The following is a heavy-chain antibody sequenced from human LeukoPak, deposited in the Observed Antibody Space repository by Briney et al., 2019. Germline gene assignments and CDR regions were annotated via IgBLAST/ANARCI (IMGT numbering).Heavy chain of an antibody. CDR1: GYTFTSYG. Sequence: ASVKVSCKASGYTFTSYGISGVRQAPGQGLEWMGWISAYNGNTNYAQKLQGRVTMTTDTSTSTAYMELRSLRSDDTAVYYCARDGYDSSGYYSDYFDYWGQGTLVTVSS. CDR2: ISAYNGNT. CDR3: ARDGYDSSGYYSDYFDY. D-gene: IGHD3-22*01. J-gene: IGHJ4*02. V-gene: IGHV1-18*01.